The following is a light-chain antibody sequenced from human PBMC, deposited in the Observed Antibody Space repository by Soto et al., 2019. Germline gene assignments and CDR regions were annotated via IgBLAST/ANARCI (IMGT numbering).Light chain of an antibody. CDR1: QSVRSH. J-gene: IGKJ3*01. Sequence: EIVMTQSPATLSVSPGERATLSCRASQSVRSHLAWYQQKPGQAPRILIYYASTRTTGIPARFSGSGSETDFTLTISSLQAEDFPVYYCQQYDNWPLPFGPGTKVDI. V-gene: IGKV3-15*01. CDR3: QQYDNWPLP. CDR2: YAS.